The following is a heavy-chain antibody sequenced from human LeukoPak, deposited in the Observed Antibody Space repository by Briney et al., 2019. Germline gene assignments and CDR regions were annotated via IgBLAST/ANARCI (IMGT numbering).Heavy chain of an antibody. D-gene: IGHD6-6*01. CDR1: GYTFTSYH. Sequence: ASVKVSCKASGYTFTSYHMHWVRQAPGQGLEWMGWTNPNSGGTNYAQKFQGRVTMTRDTSISTAYMELSRLRSDDTAVYYCASGDSSSPGYFDYWGQGTLVTVSS. CDR3: ASGDSSSPGYFDY. V-gene: IGHV1-2*02. J-gene: IGHJ4*02. CDR2: TNPNSGGT.